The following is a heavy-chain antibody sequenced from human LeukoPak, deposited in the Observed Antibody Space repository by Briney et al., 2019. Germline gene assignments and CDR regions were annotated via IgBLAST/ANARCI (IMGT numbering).Heavy chain of an antibody. Sequence: ASVKVSCKASGYTFSNYYIHWVRQAPGQGLEWMGWISAYNGNTNYAQKLQGRVTMTTDTSTSTAYMELRSLRSDDTAVYYCARARALGSSHFDYWGQGTLVTVSS. D-gene: IGHD6-6*01. CDR1: GYTFSNYY. CDR3: ARARALGSSHFDY. V-gene: IGHV1-18*04. J-gene: IGHJ4*02. CDR2: ISAYNGNT.